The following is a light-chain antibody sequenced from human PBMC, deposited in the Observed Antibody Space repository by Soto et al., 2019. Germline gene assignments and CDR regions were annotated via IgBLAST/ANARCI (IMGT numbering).Light chain of an antibody. CDR2: RAS. Sequence: GERATLSCRASQSVSSNYLAWYQQKPGQTPKVLIYRASTRATGIPDRFSGSGSGTDFTLTISRLEAEDFAVYYCQQYGSSPLTFGGGTKVDIK. V-gene: IGKV3-20*01. CDR1: QSVSSNY. CDR3: QQYGSSPLT. J-gene: IGKJ4*01.